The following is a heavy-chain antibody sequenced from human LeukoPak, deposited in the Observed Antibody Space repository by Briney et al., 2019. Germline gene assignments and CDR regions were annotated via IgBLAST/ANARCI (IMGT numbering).Heavy chain of an antibody. CDR3: AREMAVAGPYYYYYGMDV. Sequence: TLSLTCTVSGGSISSGGYYWSWIRQHPGKGLEWIGYIYYSGSTYYNPSLKSRVTISVDTSKNQFSLKLSSVTAADTAVYYCAREMAVAGPYYYYYGMDVWGQGTTVTVSS. V-gene: IGHV4-31*03. D-gene: IGHD6-19*01. J-gene: IGHJ6*02. CDR2: IYYSGST. CDR1: GGSISSGGYY.